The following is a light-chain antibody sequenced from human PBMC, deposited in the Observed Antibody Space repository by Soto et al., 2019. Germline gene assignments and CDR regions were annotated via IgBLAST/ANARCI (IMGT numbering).Light chain of an antibody. CDR3: HQYGNSPWT. V-gene: IGKV3-20*01. Sequence: EIVLTQSPGTLSLSPGERATLSCRASQNGFSFYLAWFQKKPGQPPRLLIYGASSRATGISDRFSGSGSGTDFTLTISRLEPEDVAVYYCHQYGNSPWTLGQGTRVEI. CDR1: QNGFSFY. CDR2: GAS. J-gene: IGKJ1*01.